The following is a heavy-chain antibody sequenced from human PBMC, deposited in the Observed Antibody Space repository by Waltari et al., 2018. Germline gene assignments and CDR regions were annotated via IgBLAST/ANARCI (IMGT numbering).Heavy chain of an antibody. Sequence: QVQLQQWGAGLLKPSETLSLTCAVYGGSFSGYYWSWIRQPPGKGLEWIGEINHSGSTNYNPSLKSRVTISVDTSKNQFSLKLSSVTAADTAMYYCARWPTSDLSYFDYWGQGTLVTVSS. CDR1: GGSFSGYY. CDR3: ARWPTSDLSYFDY. V-gene: IGHV4-34*01. CDR2: INHSGST. D-gene: IGHD3-16*01. J-gene: IGHJ4*02.